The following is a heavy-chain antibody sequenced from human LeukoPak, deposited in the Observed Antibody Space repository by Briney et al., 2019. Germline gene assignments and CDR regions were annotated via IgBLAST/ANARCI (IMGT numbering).Heavy chain of an antibody. CDR3: ITDPGEWETI. Sequence: PGGSLRLSWAASGLTFSNARMSWVRQAPGKGLEWVGRIKSKTDGGTTDYGAPVKGRFIISRDDSKNTLYLQMSGLKIEDTAVYFCITDPGEWETIWGQGTMVTVSS. J-gene: IGHJ3*02. CDR1: GLTFSNAR. V-gene: IGHV3-15*01. D-gene: IGHD1-26*01. CDR2: IKSKTDGGTT.